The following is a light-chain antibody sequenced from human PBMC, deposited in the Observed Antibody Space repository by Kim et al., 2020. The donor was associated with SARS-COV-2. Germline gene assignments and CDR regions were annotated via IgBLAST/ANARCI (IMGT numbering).Light chain of an antibody. Sequence: DIQMTQSPSSLSASVGGRVTITCRASQTIRTYLNWYRQKPGKAPKLLIFAASSLQSGVPSRFSGSGSGTDFTLTISSLQPEDFATYYCQQMYSAPFTFGPGTKVDIK. CDR2: AAS. V-gene: IGKV1-39*01. CDR3: QQMYSAPFT. J-gene: IGKJ3*01. CDR1: QTIRTY.